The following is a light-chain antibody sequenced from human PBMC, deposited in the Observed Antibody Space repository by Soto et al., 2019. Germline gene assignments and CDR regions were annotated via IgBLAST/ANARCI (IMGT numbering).Light chain of an antibody. CDR3: ASYGGNNNLL. CDR1: SSDVGGYNY. CDR2: EVS. V-gene: IGLV2-8*01. J-gene: IGLJ2*01. Sequence: ALTQPPSASGSPGQSVTISCTGTSSDVGGYNYVSWYQQHPGKAPKLMMFEVSKRPSGVPDRFSGSKFGNTASLTVSGLQAEDEADYYCASYGGNNNLLFGGGTKLTVL.